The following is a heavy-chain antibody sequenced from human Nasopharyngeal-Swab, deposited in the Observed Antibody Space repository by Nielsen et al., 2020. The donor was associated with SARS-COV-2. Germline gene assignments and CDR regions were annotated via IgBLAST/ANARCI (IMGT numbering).Heavy chain of an antibody. CDR3: ARHGLSGITIFGVVIPKNWFDP. J-gene: IGHJ5*02. D-gene: IGHD3-3*01. CDR2: IYYSGST. Sequence: WIRQPPGKGLEWIGSIYYSGSTYYNPSLKSRVTISVDTSKNQFSLKLSPVTAADTAVYYCARHGLSGITIFGVVIPKNWFDPWGQGTLVTVSS. V-gene: IGHV4-39*01.